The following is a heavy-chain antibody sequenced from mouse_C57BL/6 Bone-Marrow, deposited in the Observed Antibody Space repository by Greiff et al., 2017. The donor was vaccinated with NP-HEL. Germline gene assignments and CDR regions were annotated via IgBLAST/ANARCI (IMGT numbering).Heavy chain of an antibody. CDR1: GFTFSSYA. D-gene: IGHD1-1*01. CDR2: ISAGGSCT. J-gene: IGHJ1*03. Sequence: EVKLMESGGGLVKPGGSLKLSCAASGFTFSSYAMSWVRQTPEKRLEWVATISAGGSCTYYPDNVKGRVTISRDNAKNNLYLQMRHLKSEDSAMYSCARDLHYYGSSCWSFDVWGTGTTVTVSA. CDR3: ARDLHYYGSSCWSFDV. V-gene: IGHV5-4*01.